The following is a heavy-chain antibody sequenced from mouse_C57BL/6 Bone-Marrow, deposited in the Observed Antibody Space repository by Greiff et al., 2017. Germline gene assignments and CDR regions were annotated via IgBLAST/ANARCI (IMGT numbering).Heavy chain of an antibody. CDR3: ARDPDDYGSRSHWYFDV. V-gene: IGHV1-82*01. CDR1: GYAFSSSW. CDR2: IYPGDGDT. J-gene: IGHJ1*03. D-gene: IGHD1-1*01. Sequence: VKLMESGPELVKPGASVKISCKASGYAFSSSWMNWVKQRPGKGLEWIGRIYPGDGDTNYNGKFKGKATLTADKSSSTAYMQLSSLTSEDSAVYFCARDPDDYGSRSHWYFDVWGTGTTVTVSS.